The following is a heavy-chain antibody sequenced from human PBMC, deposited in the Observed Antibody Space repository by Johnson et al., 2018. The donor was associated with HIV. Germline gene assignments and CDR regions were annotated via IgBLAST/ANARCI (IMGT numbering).Heavy chain of an antibody. CDR3: ARDRVVGLGANSDAFDI. CDR2: ISYGGKNK. Sequence: QVQLVESGGSVVRPGGSLRLSCAASGFTFDNFAMGWVRQAPGKGLEWVALISYGGKNKYYADSVKGRFTISRDNSKNTLYLEMNSLRPEDTAVYYCARDRVVGLGANSDAFDIWGQGTMVTVSS. CDR1: GFTFDNFA. J-gene: IGHJ3*02. V-gene: IGHV3-30*04. D-gene: IGHD2-15*01.